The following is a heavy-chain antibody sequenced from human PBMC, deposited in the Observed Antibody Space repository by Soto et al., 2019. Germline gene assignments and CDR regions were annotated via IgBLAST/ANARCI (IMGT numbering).Heavy chain of an antibody. D-gene: IGHD2-21*02. CDR3: ARARSRCGAACFDY. J-gene: IGHJ4*02. CDR1: SASITSADYY. Sequence: SEALSLTCTVSSASITSADYYWSWIRQHPGKGLEWIAYIYYSGSTSYNPSLKSRVIISMDTSRDQFSLTLTSVTAADTAVYYCARARSRCGAACFDYWGQG. CDR2: IYYSGST. V-gene: IGHV4-31*03.